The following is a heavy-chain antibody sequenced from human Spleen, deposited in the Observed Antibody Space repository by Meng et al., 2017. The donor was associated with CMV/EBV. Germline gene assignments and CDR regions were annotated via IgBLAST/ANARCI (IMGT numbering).Heavy chain of an antibody. CDR1: GYNFPTYG. V-gene: IGHV1-18*01. J-gene: IGHJ6*02. CDR2: ISAYTGNA. D-gene: IGHD4-23*01. Sequence: ASVKVSCKASGYNFPTYGISWVRQAPGQGLEWMGWISAYTGNANYAQKFQGRVTMTEDTSTDTAYMELSSLRSEDTAVYYCATETVVKPQPHYYYYGMDVWGQGTTVTVSS. CDR3: ATETVVKPQPHYYYYGMDV.